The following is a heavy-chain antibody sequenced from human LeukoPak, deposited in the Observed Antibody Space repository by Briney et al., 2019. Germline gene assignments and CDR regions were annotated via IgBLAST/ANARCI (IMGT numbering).Heavy chain of an antibody. D-gene: IGHD2-8*01. CDR2: IYSGGST. J-gene: IGHJ5*02. CDR3: ASAGHCANGVCRNWFGP. CDR1: GASMSSDGYY. V-gene: IGHV4-61*02. Sequence: SETLSPTCNVSGASMSSDGYYWNWIRQPAGKGLEWIGRIYSGGSTNYNPSLKSRVTLSVDTSKNRLSLKLSYVTAADTAVYYCASAGHCANGVCRNWFGPWGQGILVTVSS.